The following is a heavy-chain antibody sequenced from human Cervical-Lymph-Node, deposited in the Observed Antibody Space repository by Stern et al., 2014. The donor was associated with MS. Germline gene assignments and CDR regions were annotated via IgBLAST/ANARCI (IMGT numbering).Heavy chain of an antibody. CDR2: INPTDGST. V-gene: IGHV1-46*01. J-gene: IGHJ6*02. D-gene: IGHD2-21*02. CDR3: AREVTGHRLGMMDV. CDR1: GYTFTSYY. Sequence: QVQLVESGAEVKKPGASVKVSCQASGYTFTSYYMHWVRQAPGQGLEWMGIINPTDGSTSYAQKFQGRLTMTRDTSTSTVYMELSSLRSDDTAVYYCAREVTGHRLGMMDVWGQGTTVTVSS.